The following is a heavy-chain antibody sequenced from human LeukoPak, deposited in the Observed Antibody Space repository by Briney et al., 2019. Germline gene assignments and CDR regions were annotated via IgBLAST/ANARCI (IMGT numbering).Heavy chain of an antibody. Sequence: SETLSLTCTVSGGSISSYYWSWIRQPPGKGLEWIGYIYYSGSTNYNPSLKSRVTISVDTSKNQFSLKLSSVTAADTAVYYCATGGSSSIYGMDVWGQGTTVTVSS. CDR1: GGSISSYY. V-gene: IGHV4-59*01. D-gene: IGHD6-6*01. CDR2: IYYSGST. CDR3: ATGGSSSIYGMDV. J-gene: IGHJ6*02.